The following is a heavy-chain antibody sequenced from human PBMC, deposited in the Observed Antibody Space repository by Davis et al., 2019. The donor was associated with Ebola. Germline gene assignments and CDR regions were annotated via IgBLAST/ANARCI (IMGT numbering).Heavy chain of an antibody. CDR2: ISSNGGST. CDR3: VKDSEWLVRGQVLQH. D-gene: IGHD6-19*01. J-gene: IGHJ1*01. Sequence: GESLKISCSASGFTFSSYAMHWVRQAPGKGLEYVSAISSNGGSTYYADSVKGRFTISRDNSKNTLYLQMSSLRAEDTAVYYCVKDSEWLVRGQVLQHWGQGTLVTVSS. CDR1: GFTFSSYA. V-gene: IGHV3-64D*08.